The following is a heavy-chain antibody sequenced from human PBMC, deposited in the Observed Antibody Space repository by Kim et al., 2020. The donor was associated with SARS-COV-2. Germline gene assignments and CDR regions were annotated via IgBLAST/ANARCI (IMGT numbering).Heavy chain of an antibody. CDR2: IKQDGSEK. CDR1: GFTFSSYW. Sequence: GGSLRLSCAASGFTFSSYWMSWVRQAPGKGLEWVANIKQDGSEKYYVDSVKGRFTISRDNAKNSLYLQMNSLRAEDTAVYYCARDSLHQNYDFWSGYLSGSFDYWGQGTLVTVSS. D-gene: IGHD3-3*01. J-gene: IGHJ4*02. CDR3: ARDSLHQNYDFWSGYLSGSFDY. V-gene: IGHV3-7*01.